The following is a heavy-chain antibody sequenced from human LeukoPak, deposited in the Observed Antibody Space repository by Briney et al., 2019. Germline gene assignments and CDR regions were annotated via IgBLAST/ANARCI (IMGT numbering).Heavy chain of an antibody. CDR1: GYTFTSYG. D-gene: IGHD4-17*01. V-gene: IGHV1-18*01. J-gene: IGHJ4*02. Sequence: GAPVKLSCKASGYTFTSYGISWVRQAPGQGLERMGGISAYNGNTNYAQVLQGRVTMTTDTSTSTAYMKLRSLRSDDTAVYYCARDATLRPSREGFDFWGQGTLVTVSS. CDR3: ARDATLRPSREGFDF. CDR2: ISAYNGNT.